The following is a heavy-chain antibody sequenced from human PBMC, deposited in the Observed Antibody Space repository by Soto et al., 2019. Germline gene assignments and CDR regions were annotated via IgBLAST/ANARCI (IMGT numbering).Heavy chain of an antibody. V-gene: IGHV3-7*01. D-gene: IGHD5-18*01. CDR3: ARLKSGYSSKPFDY. Sequence: EVQLVESGGGLVQPGGSLRLSCAASGFTFSSYWMSWVRQAPGKGLEWVANIKQDGSEKYYVDSVKGRFTISRDNAKNSLYLQMNSLRVEDTAVYYCARLKSGYSSKPFDYWGQGTLVTVSS. J-gene: IGHJ4*02. CDR1: GFTFSSYW. CDR2: IKQDGSEK.